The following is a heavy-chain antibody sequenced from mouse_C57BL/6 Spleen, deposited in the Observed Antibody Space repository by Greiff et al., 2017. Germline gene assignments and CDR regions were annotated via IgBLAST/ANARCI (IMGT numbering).Heavy chain of an antibody. D-gene: IGHD2-4*01. CDR1: GYSITSGYY. Sequence: EVQRVESGPGLVKPSQSLSLTCSVTGYSITSGYYWNWIRQFPGNKLEWMGYISYDGSNNYNPSLKNRISITRDTSKNQFFLKLNSVTTEDTATYYCADYDGAPYWYFDVWGTGTTVTVSS. CDR3: ADYDGAPYWYFDV. V-gene: IGHV3-6*01. J-gene: IGHJ1*03. CDR2: ISYDGSN.